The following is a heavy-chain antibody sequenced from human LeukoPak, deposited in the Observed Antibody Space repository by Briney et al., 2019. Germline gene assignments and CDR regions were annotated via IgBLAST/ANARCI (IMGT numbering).Heavy chain of an antibody. CDR2: IWYDGSNK. Sequence: PGGSLRLSCAASGFTFSSYGMHWVRQAPGKGLEWVAVIWYDGSNKYYADSVKGRFTISRDNSKNTLYLQMNSLRAEDTAVYYCARAVSSSPGGDYWGQGTLVTVSS. J-gene: IGHJ4*02. V-gene: IGHV3-33*01. D-gene: IGHD6-6*01. CDR1: GFTFSSYG. CDR3: ARAVSSSPGGDY.